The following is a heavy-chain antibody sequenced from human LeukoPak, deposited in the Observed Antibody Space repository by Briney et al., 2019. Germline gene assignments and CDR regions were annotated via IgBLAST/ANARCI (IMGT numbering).Heavy chain of an antibody. CDR3: AKSYNGYESKPDY. CDR1: GFTFSNYA. Sequence: PGGSLRLSCAASGFTFSNYAMNWVRQAPGKGLEWVSSISNSGGRTFYTDSVKGRFTISRDNSKITLYLQMNSLRAEDTAVYYCAKSYNGYESKPDYWGQGTLVTVSS. J-gene: IGHJ4*02. V-gene: IGHV3-23*01. D-gene: IGHD5-12*01. CDR2: ISNSGGRT.